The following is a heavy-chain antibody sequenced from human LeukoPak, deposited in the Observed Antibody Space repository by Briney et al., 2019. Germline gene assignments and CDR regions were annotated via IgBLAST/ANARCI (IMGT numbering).Heavy chain of an antibody. CDR3: ARGILYYDILTGYLLYYFDY. CDR2: IYTSGST. CDR1: GGSISSGSYY. D-gene: IGHD3-9*01. V-gene: IGHV4-61*02. J-gene: IGHJ4*02. Sequence: SETLSLTCTVSGGSISSGSYYWSWIRQPAGKGLEWIGRIYTSGSTNYNPSLKSRVTISVDTSKNQFSLKLSSVTAADTAVYYCARGILYYDILTGYLLYYFDYWGQGTLVTVSS.